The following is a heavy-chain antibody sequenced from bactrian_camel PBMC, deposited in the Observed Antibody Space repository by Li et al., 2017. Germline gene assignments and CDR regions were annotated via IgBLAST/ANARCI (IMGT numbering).Heavy chain of an antibody. V-gene: IGHV3S53*01. CDR2: ITKDDTP. CDR1: GIPGGYC. Sequence: HVQLVESGGGSVQTGGSLRLACVWSGIPGGYCMGWFRQLPGKEREAVATITKDDTPSYADSVKGRFTVSRDNAKNTVYLQMNSLKTEDTAVYFCATGIRVGTTYRPVGQGTQVTVS. D-gene: IGHD5*01. J-gene: IGHJ4*01.